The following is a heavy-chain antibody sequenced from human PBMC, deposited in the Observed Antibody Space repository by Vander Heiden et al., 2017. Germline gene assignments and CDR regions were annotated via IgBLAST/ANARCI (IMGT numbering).Heavy chain of an antibody. CDR1: VGSISSSSYY. D-gene: IGHD3-10*01. Sequence: QLQLQESGPGLVKPSETLSLTCTVSVGSISSSSYYWGWVRQPPGKGLEWIGNICYGGSAYYNPSLKSRVTISVDTSKNQFSLKLSSVTAADTAVYYCASSTMVRGIIYALDVWGQGTTVSVSS. CDR3: ASSTMVRGIIYALDV. J-gene: IGHJ6*02. CDR2: ICYGGSA. V-gene: IGHV4-39*01.